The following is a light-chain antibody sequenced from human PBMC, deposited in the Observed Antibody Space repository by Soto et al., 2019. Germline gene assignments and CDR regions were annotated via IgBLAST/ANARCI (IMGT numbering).Light chain of an antibody. CDR3: QQSSSAPLT. CDR1: QSISTY. Sequence: DIQMTQSPSSLSASEGDRVTITCRASQSISTYLNWYQQKPGKAPKLLIYAASSLQSGVPSRFSGSGSGTEFTLTISSLQPEDFVIYYCQQSSSAPLTFSPGTKVDIK. J-gene: IGKJ3*01. V-gene: IGKV1-39*01. CDR2: AAS.